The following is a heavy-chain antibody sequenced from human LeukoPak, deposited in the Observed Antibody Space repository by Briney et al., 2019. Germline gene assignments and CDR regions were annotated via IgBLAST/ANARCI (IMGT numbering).Heavy chain of an antibody. D-gene: IGHD3-22*01. Sequence: GGSLRLSCTASGFTFSNFWMGWVRQAPGKGLEWVANIKQDETEKFYLGSAKGRFTISRDNAKNSLYLQMNSLRAEDTAVYYCAREMIDYYDSFDYWGQGTLVTVSS. J-gene: IGHJ4*02. CDR1: GFTFSNFW. V-gene: IGHV3-7*01. CDR3: AREMIDYYDSFDY. CDR2: IKQDETEK.